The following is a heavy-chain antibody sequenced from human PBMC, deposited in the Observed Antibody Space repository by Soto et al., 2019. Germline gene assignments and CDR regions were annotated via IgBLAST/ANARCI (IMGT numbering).Heavy chain of an antibody. J-gene: IGHJ5*02. D-gene: IGHD3-3*02. CDR3: AREGPRDVAGRQFLPGVLALLSQCDNWFDP. Sequence: GASVKVSCKPSGYAFTRFAIHWVRQAPGQSLEWMGWINGGNDNTKYSQKFQDRVTITMDTSADTVYLEVNVVRPEDTAVYYCAREGPRDVAGRQFLPGVLALLSQCDNWFDPWGQGTLVTVSS. V-gene: IGHV1-3*01. CDR1: GYAFTRFA. CDR2: INGGNDNT.